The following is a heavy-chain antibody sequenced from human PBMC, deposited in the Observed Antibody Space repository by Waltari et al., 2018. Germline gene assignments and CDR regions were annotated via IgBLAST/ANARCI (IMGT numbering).Heavy chain of an antibody. D-gene: IGHD2-21*02. J-gene: IGHJ4*02. CDR1: VFMFVRYS. V-gene: IGHV3-21*06. CDR3: AKEGLGGDRQFDY. CDR2: ISGDNSYT. Sequence: EVQLVDSGGALFHPGGPRGPPCVASVFMFVRYSLTWFPLAPGKGLEWVSSISGDNSYTYYSGSVKGRFTISRDNAKNSLFLQMNGLRDEDTAIYYCAKEGLGGDRQFDYWGQGTLVSVSS.